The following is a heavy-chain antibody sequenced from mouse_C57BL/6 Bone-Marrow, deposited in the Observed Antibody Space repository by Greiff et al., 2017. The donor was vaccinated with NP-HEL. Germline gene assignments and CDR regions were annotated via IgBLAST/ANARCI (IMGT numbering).Heavy chain of an antibody. CDR1: GFTFSDYY. V-gene: IGHV5-16*01. CDR2: INSDGSST. J-gene: IGHJ3*01. Sequence: EVMLVESEGGLVQPGSSMKLSCTASGFTFSDYYMAWVRQVPEKGLEWVANINSDGSSTYYLDSLKSRFIISRDNAKNILYLQMSSLKSEDTATYYCARDLTYWGQGTLVTVSA. CDR3: ARDLTY.